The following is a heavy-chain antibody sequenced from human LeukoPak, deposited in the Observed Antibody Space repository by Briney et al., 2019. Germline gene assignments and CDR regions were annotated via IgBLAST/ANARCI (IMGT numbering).Heavy chain of an antibody. V-gene: IGHV1-24*01. CDR3: ADLGVVTNWFDP. J-gene: IGHJ5*02. CDR2: IDPESGER. Sequence: GASVKVPCKVSGYTFTEMSIHWVRQTPGKGLEWLGGIDPESGERVYAQNFRGRVTMSEDTSTDTAYMEVSSLRSEDTAIYYCADLGVVTNWFDPWGQGTLVTVSS. D-gene: IGHD3-3*01. CDR1: GYTFTEMS.